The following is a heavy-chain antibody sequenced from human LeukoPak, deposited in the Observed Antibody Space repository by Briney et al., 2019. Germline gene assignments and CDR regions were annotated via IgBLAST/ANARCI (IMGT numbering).Heavy chain of an antibody. V-gene: IGHV3-13*01. J-gene: IGHJ2*01. Sequence: SGGSLRLSCATSGFPFSAYDMHWVRQAPGKGLEWVSAFGSAGDTYYPGAVRGRFTISRDYAKNSLYLQMSSLRAGDTAVYFCVRGALPGDNWYFDLWGRGTLVTVAS. CDR3: VRGALPGDNWYFDL. CDR1: GFPFSAYD. CDR2: FGSAGDT.